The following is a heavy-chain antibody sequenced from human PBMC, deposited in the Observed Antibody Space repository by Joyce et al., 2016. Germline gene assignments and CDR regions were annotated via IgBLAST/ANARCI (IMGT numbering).Heavy chain of an antibody. CDR2: IYYSGST. CDR3: AREVSGWSKIDY. D-gene: IGHD6-19*01. Sequence: QLQLQESGPGLVKPSETLSLTCTVSGGSISSSSDYWGWIRQPPGKGLEWIGSIYYSGSTYYNPSLKSRVTISVDTSKNQFSLKLSSVTAADTAVYYCAREVSGWSKIDYWGQGTLVTVSA. CDR1: GGSISSSSDY. J-gene: IGHJ4*02. V-gene: IGHV4-39*07.